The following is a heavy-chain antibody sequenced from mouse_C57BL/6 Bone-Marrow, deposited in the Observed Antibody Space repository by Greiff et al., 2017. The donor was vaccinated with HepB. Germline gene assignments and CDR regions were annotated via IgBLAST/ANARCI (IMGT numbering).Heavy chain of an antibody. Sequence: EVQGEESGGDLVKPGGSLKLSCAASGFTFSSYGMSWVRQTPDKRLEWVATISSGGSYTYYPDSVKGRFTISRDNAKNTLYLQMSSLTSEDTAMYYCARQDYYGTDYYAMDYWGQGTSVTVSS. D-gene: IGHD1-1*01. CDR2: ISSGGSYT. J-gene: IGHJ4*01. CDR1: GFTFSSYG. V-gene: IGHV5-6*01. CDR3: ARQDYYGTDYYAMDY.